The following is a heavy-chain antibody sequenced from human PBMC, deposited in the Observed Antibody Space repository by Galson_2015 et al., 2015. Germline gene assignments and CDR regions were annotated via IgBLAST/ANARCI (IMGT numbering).Heavy chain of an antibody. V-gene: IGHV1-18*01. D-gene: IGHD3-22*01. CDR2: ISAYNGNT. J-gene: IGHJ3*02. CDR3: ARLSHYYDSSGYKDDAFDI. CDR1: GYTFTSYG. Sequence: SVKVSCKASGYTFTSYGISWVRQAPGQGLEWMGWISAYNGNTNYAQKLQGRVTMTTDTSTSTAYMEPRSLRSDDTAVYYCARLSHYYDSSGYKDDAFDIWGQGTMVTVSS.